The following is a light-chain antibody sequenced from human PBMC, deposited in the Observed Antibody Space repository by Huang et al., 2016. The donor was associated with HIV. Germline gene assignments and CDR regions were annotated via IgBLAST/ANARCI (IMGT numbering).Light chain of an antibody. Sequence: EIVMTQSPATLSVSPGERATLSCRTSQSINNTLAWYQQKPGHAPRLLIFDTYTRAAGFPARFSGSGSGTDFTLTISSLQSEDFAVYYCQEYNNWPGTFGQGTKVELK. J-gene: IGKJ1*01. CDR1: QSINNT. V-gene: IGKV3-15*01. CDR2: DTY. CDR3: QEYNNWPGT.